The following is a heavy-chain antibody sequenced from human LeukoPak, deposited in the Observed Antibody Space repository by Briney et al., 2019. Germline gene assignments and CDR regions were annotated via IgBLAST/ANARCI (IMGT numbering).Heavy chain of an antibody. CDR3: ARLSCSDTICPTLPYNHFDP. J-gene: IGHJ5*02. CDR1: GGSISSRGFF. D-gene: IGHD2-15*01. CDR2: VYYSGST. V-gene: IGHV4-39*01. Sequence: LETLSLTCTVSGGSISSRGFFWGWIRQPPGKRPEWIGSVYYSGSTYYNSSLKSRVTISVDTSKNHFSLKLSSVTAADTAVYYCARLSCSDTICPTLPYNHFDPWGQGILVIVSS.